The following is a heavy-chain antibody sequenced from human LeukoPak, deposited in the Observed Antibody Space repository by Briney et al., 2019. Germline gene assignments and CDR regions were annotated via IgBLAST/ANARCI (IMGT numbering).Heavy chain of an antibody. CDR2: INHSGST. CDR3: ARGHTRITMIRGSKSAYYFDY. J-gene: IGHJ4*02. V-gene: IGHV4-34*01. D-gene: IGHD3-10*01. Sequence: RSSETLSLTCAVYGGSFSGYYWSWIRQPPGKGLEWIGEINHSGSTNYNPSLKSRVTISVDTSKNQFSLKLNSVTAADTAVYYCARGHTRITMIRGSKSAYYFDYWGQGTLVTVSS. CDR1: GGSFSGYY.